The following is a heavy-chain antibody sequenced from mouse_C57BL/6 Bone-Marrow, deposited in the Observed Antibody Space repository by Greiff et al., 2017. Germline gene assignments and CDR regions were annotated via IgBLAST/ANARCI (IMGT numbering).Heavy chain of an antibody. CDR2: ICSGGSYT. Sequence: EVQLVESGGALVKPGGSLKLSCAASGFTFSSYGMSWVRQTPDKRLEWVAPICSGGSYTYYPDSVKGRFTISRDNDTNTLYLQMSSLKSEDTAMYYCARQPDAYDVPYAMDYWGQGTSVTVSS. CDR3: ARQPDAYDVPYAMDY. J-gene: IGHJ4*01. CDR1: GFTFSSYG. D-gene: IGHD2-2*01. V-gene: IGHV5-6*01.